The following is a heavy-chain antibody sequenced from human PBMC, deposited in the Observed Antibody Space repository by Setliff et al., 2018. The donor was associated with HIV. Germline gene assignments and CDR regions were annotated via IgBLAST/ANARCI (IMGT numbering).Heavy chain of an antibody. D-gene: IGHD5-12*01. Sequence: SETLSLTCTVSGGSISSGSYYWSWIRQPAGKGLEWIGHIYTTGSTNYNPSLKSRVTISVHTSKNQFSLKLSSVTAADTAVYYCARVRRRDGYNFDYWGQGTLVTVSS. CDR1: GGSISSGSYY. CDR3: ARVRRRDGYNFDY. V-gene: IGHV4-61*09. J-gene: IGHJ4*02. CDR2: IYTTGST.